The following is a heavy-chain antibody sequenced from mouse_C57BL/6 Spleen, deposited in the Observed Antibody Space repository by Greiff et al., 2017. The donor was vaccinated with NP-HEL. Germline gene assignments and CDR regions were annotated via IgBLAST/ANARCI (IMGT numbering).Heavy chain of an antibody. CDR1: GYTFTSYW. D-gene: IGHD1-1*01. CDR2: IDPSDSYT. J-gene: IGHJ2*01. Sequence: VQLQQPGAELVKPGASVKLSCKASGYTFTSYWMQWVKQRPGQGLEWIGEIDPSDSYTTYNQKFKGKATLTVDPSSSTAYMQLSSLTSEDAAVDDCARITTGVARSNDVDYWGQGTTLTVSS. CDR3: ARITTGVARSNDVDY. V-gene: IGHV1-50*01.